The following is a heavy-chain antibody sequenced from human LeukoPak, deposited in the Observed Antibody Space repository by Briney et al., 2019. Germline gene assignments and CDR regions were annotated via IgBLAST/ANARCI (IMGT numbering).Heavy chain of an antibody. CDR3: AKRGVVIRVILVGFHKEANYFDS. Sequence: GGSLRLSCAVSGITLSNYGMSWVRQAPGKGLDWVAGISDRGGRTKYADSVKGRFTISRDNPKNALFLQMNSLRPEDTAVYFCAKRGVVIRVILVGFHKEANYFDSWGQGALVTVSS. V-gene: IGHV3-23*01. CDR1: GITLSNYG. J-gene: IGHJ4*02. CDR2: ISDRGGRT. D-gene: IGHD3-22*01.